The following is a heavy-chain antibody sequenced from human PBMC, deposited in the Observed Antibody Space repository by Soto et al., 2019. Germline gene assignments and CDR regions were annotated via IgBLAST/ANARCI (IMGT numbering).Heavy chain of an antibody. CDR3: AMTERDFWSGYQAIYYYYGMDV. D-gene: IGHD3-3*01. J-gene: IGHJ6*02. V-gene: IGHV1-69*01. Sequence: QVQLVQSGAEVKKPGSSVKVSCKASGGTFSSYAIIWVRQAPGQGLEWMGGIIPIFGTANYAQKFQGRVMITADESTSTAYMVLSSLRSEDAAVYYFAMTERDFWSGYQAIYYYYGMDVWGQGTTVTVSS. CDR1: GGTFSSYA. CDR2: IIPIFGTA.